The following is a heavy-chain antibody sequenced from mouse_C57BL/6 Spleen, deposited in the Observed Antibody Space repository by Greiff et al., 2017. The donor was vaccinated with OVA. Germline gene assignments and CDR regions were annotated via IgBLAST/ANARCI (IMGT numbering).Heavy chain of an antibody. CDR1: GYTFTDYY. CDR3: ARGTTVDFDY. CDR2: IYPGSGNT. J-gene: IGHJ2*01. Sequence: VQLQQSGAELVRPGASVKLSCKASGYTFTDYYINWVKQRPGQGLEWIARIYPGSGNTYYNEKFKGKATLTAEKSSSTAYMQLSSLTSEDSAVYFCARGTTVDFDYWGQGTTLTVSS. V-gene: IGHV1-76*01. D-gene: IGHD1-1*01.